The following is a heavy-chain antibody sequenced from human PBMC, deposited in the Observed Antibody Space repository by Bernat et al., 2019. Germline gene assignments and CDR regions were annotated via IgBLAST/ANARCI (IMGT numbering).Heavy chain of an antibody. CDR2: ISYDGSNK. V-gene: IGHV3-30*19. D-gene: IGHD6-19*01. CDR1: GFTFSSYG. J-gene: IGHJ4*02. Sequence: QVQLVESGGGVVQPGRSLRLSCAASGFTFSSYGMHWVRQAPGKGLEWVAVISYDGSNKYYADSVKGRFTISRDNSKNTLYLQMNSLRAEDTAVYYCARDWFREAGRPGIAVAGTICLLDYWGQGTLVTVSS. CDR3: ARDWFREAGRPGIAVAGTICLLDY.